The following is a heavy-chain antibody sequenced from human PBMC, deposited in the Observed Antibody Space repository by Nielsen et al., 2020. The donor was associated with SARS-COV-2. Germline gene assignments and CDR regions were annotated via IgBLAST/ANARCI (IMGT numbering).Heavy chain of an antibody. D-gene: IGHD5-18*01. CDR2: IYYSGST. CDR1: GGSISSSSYY. Sequence: SETLSLTCTVSGGSISSSSYYWGWIRQPPGKGLEWIGSIYYSGSTYYNPSLKSRVTISVDTSKNQFSLKLSSVTAADTAVYYCARYSYGYDVDYWGQGTLVTVSS. V-gene: IGHV4-39*01. J-gene: IGHJ4*02. CDR3: ARYSYGYDVDY.